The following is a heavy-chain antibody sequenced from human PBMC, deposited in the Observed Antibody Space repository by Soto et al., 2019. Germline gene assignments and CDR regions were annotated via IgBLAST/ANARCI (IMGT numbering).Heavy chain of an antibody. CDR3: ARDRSYCAGDCYPLPDY. V-gene: IGHV1-3*01. D-gene: IGHD2-21*02. CDR1: GYTFSSYA. CDR2: INAGNGNT. J-gene: IGHJ4*02. Sequence: QVQLVQSGAEVKKPGASVKVSCKASGYTFSSYAMHWVRQAPEQRLEWMGWINAGNGNTKYSQKFQGRVTITRDTSASTAYMELSSLRSEDTALYYCARDRSYCAGDCYPLPDYWGQGTLVTVSS.